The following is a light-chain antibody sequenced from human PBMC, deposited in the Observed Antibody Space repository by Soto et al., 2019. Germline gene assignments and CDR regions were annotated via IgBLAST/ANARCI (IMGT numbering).Light chain of an antibody. CDR1: SSDVGGYNY. CDR2: EVS. CDR3: CSYTTSSTLAV. V-gene: IGLV2-14*01. Sequence: QSALTQPASVSGSPGQSITISCTGTSSDVGGYNYVSWYQQHPGKAPKLLIYEVSNRPSGVSNRFSGSKSANTASLTISGGQGEDEEDYYCCSYTTSSTLAVFGGGTKLTVL. J-gene: IGLJ3*02.